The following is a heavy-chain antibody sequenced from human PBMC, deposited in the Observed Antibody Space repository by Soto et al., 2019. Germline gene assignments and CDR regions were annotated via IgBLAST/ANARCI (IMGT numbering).Heavy chain of an antibody. J-gene: IGHJ6*02. V-gene: IGHV3-21*01. CDR1: GFTFSTYS. CDR2: ISSRSDI. CDR3: AREYTAWPLAYGLDV. D-gene: IGHD2-2*02. Sequence: GSLRLSCVGSGFTFSTYSINWVRQAPGRGLEWVSSISSRSDIYYADSVKGRFTISRDNAKNSVSLQMNSLRAEDTAVYYCAREYTAWPLAYGLDVWGQGTTVTVSS.